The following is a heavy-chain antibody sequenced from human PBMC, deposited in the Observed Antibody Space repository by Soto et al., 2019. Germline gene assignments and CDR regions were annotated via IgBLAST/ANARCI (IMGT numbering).Heavy chain of an antibody. D-gene: IGHD2-2*01. CDR3: ARGRIVVVPAAKRNWFDP. CDR1: GGSFSGYY. Sequence: QVQLQQWGAGLLKPSETLSLTCAVYGGSFSGYYWSWIRQPPGKGLEWIGEINHSGSTNYSPSLKSGVTISVDTSKNQFSLKLSSGTAADTAVYYCARGRIVVVPAAKRNWFDPWGQGTLVTVSS. CDR2: INHSGST. V-gene: IGHV4-34*01. J-gene: IGHJ5*02.